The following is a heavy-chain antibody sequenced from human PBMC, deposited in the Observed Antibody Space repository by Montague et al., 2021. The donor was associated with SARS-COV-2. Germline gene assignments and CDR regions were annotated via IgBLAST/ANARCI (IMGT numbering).Heavy chain of an antibody. CDR2: VYDTGIT. Sequence: SETLSLTCSVSGASITSESWVWIRQTPGGGLQWIAYVYDTGITGYHPSLRSRTTIAVDTSKNQLSLNVRSMTAADTAVYFCAREREGSDIFDLWGQGTMVTVSS. J-gene: IGHJ3*01. CDR3: AREREGSDIFDL. CDR1: GASITSES. V-gene: IGHV4-59*01. D-gene: IGHD2-21*01.